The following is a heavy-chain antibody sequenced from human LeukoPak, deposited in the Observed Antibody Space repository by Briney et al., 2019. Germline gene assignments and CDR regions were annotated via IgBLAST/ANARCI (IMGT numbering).Heavy chain of an antibody. CDR2: INPSTGGT. CDR1: GYTFTTYY. J-gene: IGHJ5*02. CDR3: ARQYCGGDCYNP. Sequence: ASVKVSCKASGYTFTTYYMHWVRQAPGQGLQWMGWINPSTGGTKYAENFQGRVTMTRDTSITTAYMELSRLTSDDTGVYYCARQYCGGDCYNPWGQEPWSSSPQ. V-gene: IGHV1-2*02. D-gene: IGHD2-21*02.